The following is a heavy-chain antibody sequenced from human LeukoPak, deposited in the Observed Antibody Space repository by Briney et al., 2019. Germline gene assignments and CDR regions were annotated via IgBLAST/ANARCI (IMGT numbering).Heavy chain of an antibody. CDR2: ISSRSDYI. CDR3: ATPRGYSYGQFDY. D-gene: IGHD5-18*01. CDR1: GSTFSSYS. J-gene: IGHJ4*02. Sequence: GGSLRLSCEASGSTFSSYSMYWVRQAPGKGLGWVSSISSRSDYIFYADSVRGRFTTSRDNAKNALYLQMNSLRADDTAVYFCATPRGYSYGQFDYWGQGTLVTVSS. V-gene: IGHV3-21*04.